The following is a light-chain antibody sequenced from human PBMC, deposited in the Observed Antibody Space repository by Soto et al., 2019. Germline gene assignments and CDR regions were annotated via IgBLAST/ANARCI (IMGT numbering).Light chain of an antibody. Sequence: GLTQSPATLSLSPGERATLSCRASQSVSSYLAWYQQKPGQAPRLLIYDASNRATGIPARFSGSGSGTDFTLTISSLEPEDFAVYYCQQRSNWPTFGQGTKVDIK. CDR2: DAS. CDR1: QSVSSY. CDR3: QQRSNWPT. J-gene: IGKJ1*01. V-gene: IGKV3-11*01.